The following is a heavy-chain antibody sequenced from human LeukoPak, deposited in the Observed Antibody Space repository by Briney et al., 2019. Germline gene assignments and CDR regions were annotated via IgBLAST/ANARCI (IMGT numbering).Heavy chain of an antibody. V-gene: IGHV3-53*01. Sequence: GGSLRLSCAASGFTVSSNYMSWVRQAPGKGLEWVSVINSGGSTYYADSVKGRFTISRDNSKNTLYLQMNSLRAEDTAVYYCARAGVVTPLGAFDIWGQGTMVTVSS. D-gene: IGHD4-23*01. J-gene: IGHJ3*02. CDR1: GFTVSSNY. CDR3: ARAGVVTPLGAFDI. CDR2: INSGGST.